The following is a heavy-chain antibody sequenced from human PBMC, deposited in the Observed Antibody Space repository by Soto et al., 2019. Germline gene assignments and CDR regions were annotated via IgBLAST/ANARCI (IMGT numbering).Heavy chain of an antibody. CDR2: INHSGST. CDR1: GGSFSGYY. Sequence: SETLSLTCAVYGGSFSGYYWSWIRQPPGKGLEWIGEINHSGSTNYNPSLKSRVTISVDTSKNQFSLKLSSVTAADTAVYYCQCIAVAGTGYFDYWGQGTLVTVSS. CDR3: QCIAVAGTGYFDY. D-gene: IGHD6-19*01. V-gene: IGHV4-34*01. J-gene: IGHJ4*02.